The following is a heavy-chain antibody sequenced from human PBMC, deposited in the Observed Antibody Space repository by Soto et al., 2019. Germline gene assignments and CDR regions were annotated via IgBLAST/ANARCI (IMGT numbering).Heavy chain of an antibody. D-gene: IGHD5-18*01. J-gene: IGHJ4*02. Sequence: ASVKVSCKASGYTFTSYAMHWVRQAPGQRLEWMGWINAGNGNTKYSQKFQGRVTITADESTSTAYMELSSLRSEDTAVYYCAKGYSYGVFDYWGQGTLVTVSS. CDR2: INAGNGNT. CDR3: AKGYSYGVFDY. CDR1: GYTFTSYA. V-gene: IGHV1-3*01.